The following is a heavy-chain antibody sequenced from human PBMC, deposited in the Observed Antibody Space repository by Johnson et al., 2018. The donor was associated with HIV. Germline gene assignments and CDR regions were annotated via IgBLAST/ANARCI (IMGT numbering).Heavy chain of an antibody. J-gene: IGHJ3*02. V-gene: IGHV3-13*01. CDR3: TTDWGLWFGELLHDAFDI. Sequence: VQLVESGGGLVEPGGSLRLSCAASGFTFDNFAMHWVRQAPGKGLEWVSAIGTIGDTHYHGSVKGRFTISRDNSKNTLYLQMNSLKTEDTAVYYCTTDWGLWFGELLHDAFDIWGQGTMVTVSS. CDR2: IGTIGDT. D-gene: IGHD3-10*01. CDR1: GFTFDNFA.